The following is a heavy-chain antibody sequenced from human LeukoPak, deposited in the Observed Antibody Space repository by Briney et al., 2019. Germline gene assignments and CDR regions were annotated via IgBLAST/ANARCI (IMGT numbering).Heavy chain of an antibody. V-gene: IGHV3-21*01. CDR3: ASLGTYSGSYYDYYYGMDV. CDR2: ISSSSSYI. J-gene: IGHJ6*02. CDR1: GFTFSSYS. Sequence: PGGSLRLSCAASGFTFSSYSMNWVRQAPGKGLEWVSSISSSSSYIYYADSVKGRFTISRDNSKNTLYLQMNSLRAEDTAVYYCASLGTYSGSYYDYYYGMDVWGQGTTVTVSS. D-gene: IGHD1-26*01.